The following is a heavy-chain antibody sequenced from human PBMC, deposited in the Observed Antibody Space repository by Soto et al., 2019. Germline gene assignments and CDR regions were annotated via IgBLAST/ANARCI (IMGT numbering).Heavy chain of an antibody. V-gene: IGHV4-59*01. CDR2: IYYSGST. D-gene: IGHD5-18*01. CDR1: GGSIISYY. Sequence: SETLSHTCTFSGGSIISYYWSWIRQPPGKGLEWIGYIYYSGSTNYNPSLKSRVTISVDTSKNQFSLKLSSVTAADTAVYYCARGRGYSYGNFDYWGQGTLVTVSS. CDR3: ARGRGYSYGNFDY. J-gene: IGHJ4*02.